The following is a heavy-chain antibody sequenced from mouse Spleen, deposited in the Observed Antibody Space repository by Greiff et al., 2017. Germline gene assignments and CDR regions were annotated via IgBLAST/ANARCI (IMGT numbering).Heavy chain of an antibody. D-gene: IGHD1-2*01. CDR2: INSNGGST. V-gene: IGHV5-6-3*01. CDR3: ARDRTTATDY. J-gene: IGHJ2*01. CDR1: GFTFSSYG. Sequence: EVMLVESGGGLVQPGGSLKPSCAASGFTFSSYGMSWVRQTPDKRLELVATINSNGGSTYYPDSVKGRFTISRDNAKNTLYLQMSSLKSEDTAMYYCARDRTTATDYWGQGTTLTVSS.